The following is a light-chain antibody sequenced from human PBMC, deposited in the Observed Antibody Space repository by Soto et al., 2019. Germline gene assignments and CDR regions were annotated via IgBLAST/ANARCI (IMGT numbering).Light chain of an antibody. V-gene: IGKV1-12*01. Sequence: DIQMTQSPSSVSASVGDRVTITCRASQDVDTYLAWYQLKPGKAPNLLIYAASSLQSEVPSRFSGSGSGSDFTLTISSLQPEHFATYYCQQAKAFPLTFGGGTKVE. CDR3: QQAKAFPLT. CDR1: QDVDTY. J-gene: IGKJ4*01. CDR2: AAS.